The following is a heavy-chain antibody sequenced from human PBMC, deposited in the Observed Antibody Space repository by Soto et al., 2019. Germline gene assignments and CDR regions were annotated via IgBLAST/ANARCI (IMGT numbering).Heavy chain of an antibody. J-gene: IGHJ5*02. CDR1: GFTFSSYG. CDR3: ARDTYSFGYNGFDP. V-gene: IGHV3-33*01. Sequence: QVQLVESGGGVVQPGRSLRLSCAASGFTFSSYGMHWVRQAPGKGLEWVAVIWYDGSNKYYADSVKGRFTISRDNSKNPLYLQMNSLRAEDTAVYYCARDTYSFGYNGFDPWGQGTLVTVSS. CDR2: IWYDGSNK. D-gene: IGHD2-15*01.